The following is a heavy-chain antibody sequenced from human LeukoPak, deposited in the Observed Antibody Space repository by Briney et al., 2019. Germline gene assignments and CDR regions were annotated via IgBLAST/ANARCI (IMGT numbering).Heavy chain of an antibody. J-gene: IGHJ4*02. CDR3: ARYCSSTSWYAFDY. CDR1: GFTFSSYS. Sequence: PGGSLRLSCAASGFTFSSYSMSWVRQAPGKGLVWVSRINSDGSSTSYADSVKGRFTISRDNAKNTLYLQMNRLRAEDTAVYYCARYCSSTSWYAFDYWGQGTLDTVSS. CDR2: INSDGSST. D-gene: IGHD2-2*01. V-gene: IGHV3-74*01.